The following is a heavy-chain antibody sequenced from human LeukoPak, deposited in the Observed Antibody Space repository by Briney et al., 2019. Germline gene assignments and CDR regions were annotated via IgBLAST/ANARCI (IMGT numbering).Heavy chain of an antibody. CDR1: GVTVSSNY. D-gene: IGHD3-3*01. CDR3: ARELRVGVYGMDV. V-gene: IGHV3-53*01. CDR2: NYSGGST. J-gene: IGHJ6*02. Sequence: AESLTLSCAASGVTVSSNYMSWGRQPPGQGMERVSGNYSGGSTYYAHSVKGRFTISRHNSNNKLYLQMNSLRAEDTAVYYCARELRVGVYGMDVWGQGTTVTVSS.